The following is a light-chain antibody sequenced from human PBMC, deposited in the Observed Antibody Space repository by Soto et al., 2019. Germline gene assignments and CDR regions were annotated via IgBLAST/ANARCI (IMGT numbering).Light chain of an antibody. CDR1: QSVNSNY. CDR2: GAT. CDR3: QQYGSSPST. V-gene: IGKV3-20*01. Sequence: EIVLTQSPCTLSLSPGERAALSCRASQSVNSNYLAWYQQKRGQPPRLLVSGATSRATGIPDRFSGSGSGTDFILTITRLEPADIAVYYCQQYGSSPSTFGQGTKVDIK. J-gene: IGKJ1*01.